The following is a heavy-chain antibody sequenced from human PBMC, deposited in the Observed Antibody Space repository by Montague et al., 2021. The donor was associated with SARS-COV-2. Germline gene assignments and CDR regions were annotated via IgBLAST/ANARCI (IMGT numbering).Heavy chain of an antibody. V-gene: IGHV4-34*01. J-gene: IGHJ6*03. Sequence: SETLSLTCGVSGGPFSGYYWTWIRQPPGKGLEWIGDINHDGNSSYNPSLKSRVTISIDTSKKQFSLRLSSVTAADTAVYFCARGGVRYCGGDFWDYYYMDFWGQGTPVTVSS. CDR1: GGPFSGYY. CDR3: ARGGVRYCGGDFWDYYYMDF. D-gene: IGHD2-21*02. CDR2: INHDGNS.